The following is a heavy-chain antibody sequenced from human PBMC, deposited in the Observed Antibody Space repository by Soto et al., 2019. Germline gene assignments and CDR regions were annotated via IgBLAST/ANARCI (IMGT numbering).Heavy chain of an antibody. CDR1: GGSISSYY. Sequence: QVQLQESGPGLVKPSETLSLTCTVSGGSISSYYWSWIRQPPAKGLEWIGYIYYSGSTNYNPSLKGRVTISVDTAKNQFSLKLSSVTAADTAVYYCARWERGSGSTWGKGTLVTVSS. CDR2: IYYSGST. V-gene: IGHV4-59*08. CDR3: ARWERGSGST. J-gene: IGHJ4*02. D-gene: IGHD3-10*01.